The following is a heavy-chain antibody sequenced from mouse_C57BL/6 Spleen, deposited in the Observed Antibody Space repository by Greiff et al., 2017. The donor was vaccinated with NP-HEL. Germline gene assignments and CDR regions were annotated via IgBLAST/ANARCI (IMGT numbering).Heavy chain of an antibody. CDR3: ARDYYGSSGY. CDR1: GFTFSSYA. V-gene: IGHV5-4*01. Sequence: EVQLVESGGGLVKPGGSLKLSCAASGFTFSSYAMSWVRQTPEKRLEWVATISDGGSYTYYPDNVKGRFTISRDNAKNNLYLQMSHLKSEDTAMYYCARDYYGSSGYWGQGTTLTVSS. D-gene: IGHD1-1*01. CDR2: ISDGGSYT. J-gene: IGHJ2*01.